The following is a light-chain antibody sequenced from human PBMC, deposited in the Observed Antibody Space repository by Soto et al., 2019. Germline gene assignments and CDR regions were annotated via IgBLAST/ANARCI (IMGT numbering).Light chain of an antibody. CDR3: QQYGSSPRK. CDR2: GAS. Sequence: EIVLTQSPGTLSLSPGERATLSCRASHSISSSYVAWYQQKPGQAPRLLIYGASSRTTGITDRFSGSGSGTDFTLTISRLEPEDFAVYYCQQYGSSPRKFGQGTKVEIK. J-gene: IGKJ1*01. V-gene: IGKV3-20*01. CDR1: HSISSSY.